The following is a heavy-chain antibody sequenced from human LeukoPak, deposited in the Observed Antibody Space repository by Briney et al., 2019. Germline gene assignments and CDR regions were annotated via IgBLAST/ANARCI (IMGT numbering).Heavy chain of an antibody. Sequence: GGSLRLSCAASGFTVSSNYMSWVRQAPGKGLEWVAVISYDGTNKYYADSVKGRFTISRDNSKNTVFLQMSSLRAEDTAVYYCARDPLRERQTGYFDPWGQGTLVTVSS. V-gene: IGHV3-30*03. CDR2: ISYDGTNK. J-gene: IGHJ4*02. CDR1: GFTVSSNY. CDR3: ARDPLRERQTGYFDP. D-gene: IGHD1-26*01.